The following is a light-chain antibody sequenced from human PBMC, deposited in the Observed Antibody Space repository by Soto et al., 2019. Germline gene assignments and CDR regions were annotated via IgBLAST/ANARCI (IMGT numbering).Light chain of an antibody. Sequence: EIVLTQSPGTLSLSPGERAILSCRASQSVGSSSLAWYQQRPGQAPRLLIYGVSTRATGIPDRFSGSWSGTEFALTISRLESEDFAVYFCQQFGTSPAFGGGTKVEIK. CDR2: GVS. V-gene: IGKV3-20*01. CDR3: QQFGTSPA. J-gene: IGKJ4*01. CDR1: QSVGSSS.